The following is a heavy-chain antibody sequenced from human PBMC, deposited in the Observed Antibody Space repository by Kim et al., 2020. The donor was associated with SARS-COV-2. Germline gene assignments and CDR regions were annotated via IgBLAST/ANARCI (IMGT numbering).Heavy chain of an antibody. D-gene: IGHD3-3*01. Sequence: PALKSRVTRSVDTSKNQFSLKLSSVTAADTAVYYCASGRITIFGTKLFDYWGQGTLVTVSS. V-gene: IGHV4-59*09. CDR3: ASGRITIFGTKLFDY. J-gene: IGHJ4*02.